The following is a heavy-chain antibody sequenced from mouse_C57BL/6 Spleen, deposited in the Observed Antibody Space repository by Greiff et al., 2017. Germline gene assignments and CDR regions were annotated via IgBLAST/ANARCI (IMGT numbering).Heavy chain of an antibody. CDR1: GYTFTSYG. D-gene: IGHD4-1*01. CDR3: ASQGDSGNWYFDV. CDR2: IYPRSGNT. Sequence: VQLQQSGAELARPGASVKLSCKASGYTFTSYGISWVKQRTGQGLEWIGEIYPRSGNTYYNEKFKGKATLTADKSSSTAYMELRSLTSGDSAVYFCASQGDSGNWYFDVWGTGTTVTVSS. J-gene: IGHJ1*03. V-gene: IGHV1-81*01.